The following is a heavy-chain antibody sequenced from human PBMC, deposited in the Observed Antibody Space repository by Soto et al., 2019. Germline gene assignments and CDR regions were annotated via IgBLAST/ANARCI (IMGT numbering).Heavy chain of an antibody. CDR2: IIPILGIA. Sequence: QVQLVQSGAEVKKPGSSVKVSCKASGGTFSSYTISWVRQAPGQGLEWMGRIIPILGIANYAQKFQGRVTITADKSTSTAYMELSSLRSEDTAVYYCARDGGVVVAAVAEYFQHWGKVTLVTVSS. CDR1: GGTFSSYT. D-gene: IGHD2-15*01. V-gene: IGHV1-69*08. J-gene: IGHJ1*01. CDR3: ARDGGVVVAAVAEYFQH.